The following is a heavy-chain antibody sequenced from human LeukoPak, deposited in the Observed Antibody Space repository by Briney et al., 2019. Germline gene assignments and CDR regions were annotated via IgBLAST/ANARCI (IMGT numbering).Heavy chain of an antibody. CDR2: IGISGSTT. Sequence: PGESLRLSCAAFGFTFSSYEMNWVRQAPGKGLERVSYIGISGSTTSYADSVKGRFTISRDNAKNSLYLQMNSLRAEDTALYYCARDPAGSSWSDFWGQGTLVTVSS. J-gene: IGHJ4*02. D-gene: IGHD6-13*01. CDR3: ARDPAGSSWSDF. CDR1: GFTFSSYE. V-gene: IGHV3-48*03.